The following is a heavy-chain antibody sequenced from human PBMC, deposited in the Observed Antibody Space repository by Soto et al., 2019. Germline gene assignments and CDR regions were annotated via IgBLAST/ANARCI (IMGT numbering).Heavy chain of an antibody. D-gene: IGHD5-12*01. J-gene: IGHJ6*02. Sequence: SETLSLTCTVSGGSISSGGYYWSWIRQHPGKGLEWIGYIYYSGSTYYNPSLKSRVTISVDTSKNQFSLKLSSVTAADTAVYYCARDEATIRGFYYYYYGMDVWGQGTTVTVSS. CDR3: ARDEATIRGFYYYYYGMDV. CDR2: IYYSGST. V-gene: IGHV4-31*03. CDR1: GGSISSGGYY.